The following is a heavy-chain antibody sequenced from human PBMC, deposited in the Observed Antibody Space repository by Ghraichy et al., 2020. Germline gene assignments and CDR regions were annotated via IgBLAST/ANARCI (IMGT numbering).Heavy chain of an antibody. CDR2: IYFTGST. Sequence: SQTLSLTCAASGGSISSYYWSWIRQSPGKGLEWLGYIYFTGSTNYNPSLRSRVTMSVDTSQNQFSLKLISVTAADTAVYYCAGGRYYFDYWGQGTLVSVSS. CDR3: AGGRYYFDY. CDR1: GGSISSYY. J-gene: IGHJ4*02. D-gene: IGHD3-16*01. V-gene: IGHV4-59*01.